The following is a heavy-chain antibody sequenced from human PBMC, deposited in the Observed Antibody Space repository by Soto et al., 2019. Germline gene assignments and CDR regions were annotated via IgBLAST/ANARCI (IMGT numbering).Heavy chain of an antibody. J-gene: IGHJ5*02. V-gene: IGHV4-39*01. Sequence: SETLSLTCTVSGGSISSSSYYWGWIRQPPGKGLEWIGSIYYSGSTYYNPSLKSRVTISVDTSKNQFSLRLSSVTAADTAVYYCARRESGIVVVPAAMPVVNWFDPWGQGTLVTVSS. D-gene: IGHD2-2*01. CDR1: GGSISSSSYY. CDR3: ARRESGIVVVPAAMPVVNWFDP. CDR2: IYYSGST.